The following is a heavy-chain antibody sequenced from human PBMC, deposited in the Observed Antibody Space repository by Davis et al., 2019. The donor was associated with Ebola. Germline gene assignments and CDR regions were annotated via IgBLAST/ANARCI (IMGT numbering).Heavy chain of an antibody. Sequence: ASVKVSCKASGYTFIDYSVHWLRQAPGQRPEWMGWMKTDNGNTEYSQVFLGRATITRDTSASTVYMELSDLTSEDTAVYYCARVATREWTYFRIDVFDIWGQGTVVTVSS. D-gene: IGHD2/OR15-2a*01. V-gene: IGHV1-3*04. CDR3: ARVATREWTYFRIDVFDI. J-gene: IGHJ3*02. CDR2: MKTDNGNT. CDR1: GYTFIDYS.